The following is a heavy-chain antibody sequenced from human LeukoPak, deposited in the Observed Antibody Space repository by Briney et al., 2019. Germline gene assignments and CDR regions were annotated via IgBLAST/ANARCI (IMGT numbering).Heavy chain of an antibody. Sequence: AGSLRLSCVASGFTFSNYWMTWVRQAPGKGLEWVANIKQDGSEKYYVDSVKGRFIISRDNAKNSLYPQMNSLRAEDTAVYYCARTYDSSGTDAFDIWGQGTMVTVSS. J-gene: IGHJ3*02. D-gene: IGHD3-22*01. CDR3: ARTYDSSGTDAFDI. CDR1: GFTFSNYW. V-gene: IGHV3-7*04. CDR2: IKQDGSEK.